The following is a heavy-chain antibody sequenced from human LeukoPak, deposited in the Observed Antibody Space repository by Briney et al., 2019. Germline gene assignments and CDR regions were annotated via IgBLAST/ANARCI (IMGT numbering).Heavy chain of an antibody. V-gene: IGHV1-2*02. CDR3: ARMSSGAIYYMDV. D-gene: IGHD2-15*01. J-gene: IGHJ6*03. CDR2: INSNSGGT. Sequence: GASVKVSCKASGYTFIGYYMHWVRQAPGQGLEWMGWINSNSGGTNYAQKFQGRVTMTRDTSISTAYMELSRLRSDDTAVYYCARMSSGAIYYMDVWGKGTTVTISS. CDR1: GYTFIGYY.